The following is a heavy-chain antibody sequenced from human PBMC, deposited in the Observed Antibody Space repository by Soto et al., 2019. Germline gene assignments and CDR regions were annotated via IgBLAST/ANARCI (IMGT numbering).Heavy chain of an antibody. Sequence: SETLSLTCTVSGGSISSGGYYWSWIRQHPGKGLEWIGYIYYSGSTYYNPSLKSRVTISVDTSKNQFSLKLSSVTAADTAVYYCARVRLTMIVVVTPSGAFDIWGQGTMVTGS. CDR3: ARVRLTMIVVVTPSGAFDI. CDR1: GGSISSGGYY. J-gene: IGHJ3*02. V-gene: IGHV4-31*03. CDR2: IYYSGST. D-gene: IGHD3-22*01.